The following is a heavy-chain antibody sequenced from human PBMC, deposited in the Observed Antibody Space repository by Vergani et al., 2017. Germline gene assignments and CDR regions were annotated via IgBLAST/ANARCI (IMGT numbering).Heavy chain of an antibody. CDR3: AREMATIFSYCDL. V-gene: IGHV4-61*02. J-gene: IGHJ4*02. Sequence: VQLQESGPGLVKPSQTLSLTCTVSGGSFSSGTNYWTWIRQPAGKGLEWIGRIYASGSTNYNPSLESRVTMSVDTSKNQFSLKLRSVTATDTAVYYCAREMATIFSYCDLWGQGTLVNVSS. D-gene: IGHD5-24*01. CDR2: IYASGST. CDR1: GGSFSSGTNY.